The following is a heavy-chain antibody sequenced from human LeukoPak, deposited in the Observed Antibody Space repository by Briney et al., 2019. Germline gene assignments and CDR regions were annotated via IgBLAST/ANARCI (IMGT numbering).Heavy chain of an antibody. Sequence: ASVKVSCKASGGTFSSYAISWVRQAPGQGLEWMGGIIPIFGTANYAQKFQGRATITTDESTSTAYMELSSLRSEDTAVYYCARGSSSWTAHDAFDIWGQGTMVTVSS. CDR2: IIPIFGTA. V-gene: IGHV1-69*05. CDR1: GGTFSSYA. D-gene: IGHD6-13*01. J-gene: IGHJ3*02. CDR3: ARGSSSWTAHDAFDI.